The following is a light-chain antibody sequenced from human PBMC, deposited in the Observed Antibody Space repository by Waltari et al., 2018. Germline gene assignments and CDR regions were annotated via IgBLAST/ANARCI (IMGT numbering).Light chain of an antibody. CDR3: AAWDDSLNGFYV. V-gene: IGLV1-44*01. CDR1: SSTIGSTT. Sequence: QSVLTQPPSASGTPGQRVTLSCSGSSSTIGSTTVTWYQQLPGTAPELLIYSNNQRPSGVPDRFSGSKSGTSASLAISGLQSEDEADYYCAAWDDSLNGFYVFGTGTKVTVL. J-gene: IGLJ1*01. CDR2: SNN.